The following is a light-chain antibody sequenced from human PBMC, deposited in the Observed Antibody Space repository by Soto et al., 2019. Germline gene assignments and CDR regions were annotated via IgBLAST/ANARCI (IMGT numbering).Light chain of an antibody. CDR3: QQTYSTLVS. CDR2: SAS. CDR1: QTIRTY. Sequence: DIQMTQSPPSLSSSVGDRVTITCRASQTIRTYLHWYQQKPWKAPNLLIYSASNLQSGVPSRFSGSGSGTDFIITIRSLQPEDSGTYYCQQTYSTLVSFGGGNKVEIK. J-gene: IGKJ4*01. V-gene: IGKV1-39*01.